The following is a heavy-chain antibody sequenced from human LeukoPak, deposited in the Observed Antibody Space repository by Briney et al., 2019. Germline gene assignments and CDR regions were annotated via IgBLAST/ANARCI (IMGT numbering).Heavy chain of an antibody. CDR1: GGTFSSSA. V-gene: IGHV1-69*06. CDR2: IIPIFGTA. CDR3: AMMIALRAEYFQH. D-gene: IGHD3-22*01. Sequence: ASVKVSCKASGGTFSSSAISWVRQAPGQGLEWMGGIIPIFGTANYAQKFQGRVTITADKSTSTAYMELSSLRSEDTAVYYCAMMIALRAEYFQHWGQGTLVTVSS. J-gene: IGHJ1*01.